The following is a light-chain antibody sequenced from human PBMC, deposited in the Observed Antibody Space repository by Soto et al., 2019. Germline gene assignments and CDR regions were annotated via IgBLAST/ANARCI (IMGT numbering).Light chain of an antibody. J-gene: IGKJ4*01. CDR3: QQLSRYPLT. CDR1: QSVSSW. Sequence: DVQMTQSPSTLSASIGDRLTITCRASQSVSSWLAWYQQKPGKAPKLLIYDASRLESGVPSRFSGSGSGTEFTLTISSLQPEDFATYYCQQLSRYPLTFGGGTKVDIK. V-gene: IGKV1-5*01. CDR2: DAS.